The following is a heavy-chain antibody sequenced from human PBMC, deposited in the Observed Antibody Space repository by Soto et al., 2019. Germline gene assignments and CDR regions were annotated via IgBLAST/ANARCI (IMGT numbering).Heavy chain of an antibody. Sequence: SQTLSLTCAISGDSVSSNSAAWNWIRQSPSRGLEWLGRTYYRSKWYNDYAVSVKSRITINPDTSKNQFSLQLNSVTPEDTAVYYRERENVLVVYAPLGSDYYYGRDVWGQGATVT. D-gene: IGHD2-8*01. CDR2: TYYRSKWYN. CDR3: ERENVLVVYAPLGSDYYYGRDV. V-gene: IGHV6-1*01. J-gene: IGHJ6*02. CDR1: GDSVSSNSAA.